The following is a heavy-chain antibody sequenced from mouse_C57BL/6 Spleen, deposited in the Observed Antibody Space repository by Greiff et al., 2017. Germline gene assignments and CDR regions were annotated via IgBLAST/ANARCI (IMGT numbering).Heavy chain of an antibody. CDR1: GYTFTDYY. J-gene: IGHJ3*01. V-gene: IGHV1-76*01. D-gene: IGHD2-1*01. Sequence: QVQLKQSGAELVRPGASVKLSCKASGYTFTDYYINWVKQRPGQGLEWIARIYPGSGNTYYNEKFKGKATLTAEKSSSTAYMQLSSLTSEDSAVYFCARWGNYEFAYWGQGTLVTVSA. CDR2: IYPGSGNT. CDR3: ARWGNYEFAY.